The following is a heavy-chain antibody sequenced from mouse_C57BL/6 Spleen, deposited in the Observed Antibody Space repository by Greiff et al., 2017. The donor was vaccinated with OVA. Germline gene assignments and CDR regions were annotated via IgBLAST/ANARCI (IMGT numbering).Heavy chain of an antibody. CDR3: ARTRDYGYYAMDY. CDR1: GFTFSDYG. V-gene: IGHV5-17*01. D-gene: IGHD2-4*01. Sequence: DVKLVESGGGLVKPGGSLKLSCAASGFTFSDYGMHWVRQAPEKGLEWVAYISSGSSTIYYADTVKGRFTISRDNAKNTLFLQMTSLRSEDTAMYYCARTRDYGYYAMDYWGQGTSVTVSS. J-gene: IGHJ4*01. CDR2: ISSGSSTI.